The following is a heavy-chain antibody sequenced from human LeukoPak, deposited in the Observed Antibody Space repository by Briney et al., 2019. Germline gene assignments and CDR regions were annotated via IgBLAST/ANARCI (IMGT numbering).Heavy chain of an antibody. CDR3: ARGPYYDSSGYYPEPFDY. V-gene: IGHV3-74*01. CDR2: INSDGSST. D-gene: IGHD3-22*01. CDR1: GFTFSSYG. Sequence: GGSLRLSCAASGFTFSSYGMHWVRQAPGKGLVWVSRINSDGSSTSYADSVKGRFTISRDNAKNTLYLQMNSLRAEDTAVYYCARGPYYDSSGYYPEPFDYWGQGTLVTVSS. J-gene: IGHJ4*02.